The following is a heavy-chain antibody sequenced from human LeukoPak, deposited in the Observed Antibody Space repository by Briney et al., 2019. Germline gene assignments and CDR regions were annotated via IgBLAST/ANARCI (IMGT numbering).Heavy chain of an antibody. CDR1: AVSISSGNFY. D-gene: IGHD2-2*01. CDR2: VYSTGNT. CDR3: ARDGDAVSAAIAGAFDL. J-gene: IGHJ3*01. V-gene: IGHV4-61*09. Sequence: PSETLSLTCTVSAVSISSGNFYWSWIRQSAGKGLVWIVHVYSTGNTKYNPSLKSRVTISADTSKNQISLRLRSVTAADTAMFYCARDGDAVSAAIAGAFDLWGRGTMVTVS.